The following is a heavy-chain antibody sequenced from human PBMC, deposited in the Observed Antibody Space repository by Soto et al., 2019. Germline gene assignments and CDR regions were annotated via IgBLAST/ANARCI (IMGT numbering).Heavy chain of an antibody. D-gene: IGHD5-18*01. CDR3: ARDSGYTYGFDL. CDR2: ISSSSSTI. CDR1: GLTFTSYS. V-gene: IGHV3-48*02. Sequence: EVQLVESGGGLVQPGGSLRLSCAASGLTFTSYSMNWVRQAPGKGLEWVSFISSSSSTIYYADSVKGRFTISRDNAKNSLYLQMNSLRDEDTAVYYCARDSGYTYGFDLWGQGALVTVSS. J-gene: IGHJ4*02.